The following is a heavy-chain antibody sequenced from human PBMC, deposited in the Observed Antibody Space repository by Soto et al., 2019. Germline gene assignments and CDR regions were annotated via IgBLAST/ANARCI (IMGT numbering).Heavy chain of an antibody. CDR3: ARHSGAAPYYYYGMAV. D-gene: IGHD3-10*01. CDR1: GGSISSSSYY. Sequence: PSETLSLTCTVSGGSISSSSYYWGWIRQPPGKGLEWIGSIYYSGSTYYNPSLKSRVTISVDTSKNQFSLKLSSVTAADTAVYYCARHSGAAPYYYYGMAVWGQGTTVTVSS. J-gene: IGHJ6*02. CDR2: IYYSGST. V-gene: IGHV4-39*01.